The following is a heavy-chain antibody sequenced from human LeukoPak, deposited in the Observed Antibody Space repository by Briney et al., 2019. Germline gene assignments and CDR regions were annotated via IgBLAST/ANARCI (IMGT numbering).Heavy chain of an antibody. J-gene: IGHJ4*02. CDR3: ARVGGIAALLYYFDY. V-gene: IGHV1-18*01. CDR2: ISAYNGNT. Sequence: ASVKVSCKASGYTFTSYGISWVRQAPGQGLEWTGWISAYNGNTNYAQKLQGRVTMTTDTSTSTAYMELRSLRSDDTAVYYCARVGGIAALLYYFDYWGQGTLVTVSS. D-gene: IGHD6-6*01. CDR1: GYTFTSYG.